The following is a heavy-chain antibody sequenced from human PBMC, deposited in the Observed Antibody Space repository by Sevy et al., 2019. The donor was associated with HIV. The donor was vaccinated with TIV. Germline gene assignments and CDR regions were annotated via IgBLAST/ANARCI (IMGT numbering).Heavy chain of an antibody. CDR2: IWYDGSNK. V-gene: IGHV3-33*01. Sequence: GGSLRLSCAASGFTFSSYGMHWVRQAPGKGLEWVAVIWYDGSNKYYADSVKGRFTISRDNSKNTLYLQMNSLRAEDTAMYYCARDFDGYETGGWFDPWGQGTLVTVSS. J-gene: IGHJ5*02. D-gene: IGHD5-12*01. CDR3: ARDFDGYETGGWFDP. CDR1: GFTFSSYG.